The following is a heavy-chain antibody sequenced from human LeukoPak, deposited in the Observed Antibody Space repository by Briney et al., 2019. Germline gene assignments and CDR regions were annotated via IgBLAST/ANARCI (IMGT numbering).Heavy chain of an antibody. CDR1: GYSFTSYW. J-gene: IGHJ4*02. D-gene: IGHD3-9*01. CDR2: IYPGDSDT. Sequence: GESLKISCKGSGYSFTSYWIGWVRQMPGKGLERMGIIYPGDSDTRYSPSFQGQVTISADKSISTAYLQWSSLKASDTAMYYCARGYYDILTGYYAVYFDYWGQGTLVTVSS. CDR3: ARGYYDILTGYYAVYFDY. V-gene: IGHV5-51*01.